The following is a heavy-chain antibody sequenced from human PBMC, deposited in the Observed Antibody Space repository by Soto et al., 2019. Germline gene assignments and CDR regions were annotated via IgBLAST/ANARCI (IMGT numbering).Heavy chain of an antibody. CDR1: GYTFTSYY. V-gene: IGHV1-46*01. CDR3: ARDRVDCSGGNCWRSVEDT. J-gene: IGHJ5*02. CDR2: IDPSGGGT. Sequence: ASVKVSFKASGYTFTSYYMHWVRQAPGQGLEWMGIIDPSGGGTSYAQKFQGRLTMTRDTSTSTVYMELSSLRSEDTAVYYCARDRVDCSGGNCWRSVEDTWGQGTLVTVS. D-gene: IGHD2-15*01.